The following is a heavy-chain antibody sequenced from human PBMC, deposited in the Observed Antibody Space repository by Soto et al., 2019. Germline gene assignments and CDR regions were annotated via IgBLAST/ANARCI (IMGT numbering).Heavy chain of an antibody. CDR3: ARDIGYDFWSGYYTGFDY. CDR1: GFTFSSYA. Sequence: GGSLRLSCAASGFTFSSYAMHWARQAPGKGLEWVAVISYDGSNKYYADSVKGRFTISRDNSKNTLYLQMNSLRAEDTAVYYCARDIGYDFWSGYYTGFDYWGQGTLVTVSS. V-gene: IGHV3-30-3*01. CDR2: ISYDGSNK. J-gene: IGHJ4*02. D-gene: IGHD3-3*01.